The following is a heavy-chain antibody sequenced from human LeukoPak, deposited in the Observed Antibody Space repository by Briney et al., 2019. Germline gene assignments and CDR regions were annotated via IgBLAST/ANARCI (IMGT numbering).Heavy chain of an antibody. J-gene: IGHJ3*02. D-gene: IGHD1-14*01. CDR3: AKDLTGRGYAFDI. V-gene: IGHV3-9*03. CDR1: GFTFSSYA. Sequence: QTGGSLRLSCAASGFTFSSYAMSWVRQAPGKGLVWVSGISWNSGSIGYADSVKGRFTISRDNAKNSLYLQMNSLRAEDMALYYCAKDLTGRGYAFDIWGQGTMVTVSS. CDR2: ISWNSGSI.